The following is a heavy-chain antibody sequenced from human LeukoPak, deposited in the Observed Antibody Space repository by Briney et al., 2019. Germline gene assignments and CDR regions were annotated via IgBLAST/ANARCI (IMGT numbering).Heavy chain of an antibody. V-gene: IGHV4-30-2*01. CDR2: IYHSGST. J-gene: IGHJ6*02. CDR3: ARGSRYYDSSGYSHYGMDV. D-gene: IGHD3-22*01. CDR1: GGSISSGGYS. Sequence: SETLPLTCAVSGGSISSGGYSWSWIRQPPGKGLEWIGYIYHSGSTYYNPSLKSRVTISVDRSKNQFSLKLSSVTAADTAVYYCARGSRYYDSSGYSHYGMDVWGQGTTVTVSS.